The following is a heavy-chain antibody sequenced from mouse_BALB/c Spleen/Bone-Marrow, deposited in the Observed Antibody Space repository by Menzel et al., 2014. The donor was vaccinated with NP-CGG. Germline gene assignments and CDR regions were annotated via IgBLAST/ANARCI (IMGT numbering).Heavy chain of an antibody. CDR2: INPNSRTI. D-gene: IGHD1-1*01. V-gene: IGHV4-1*02. Sequence: EVMLVESGGGLVQPGGSLKLSCAASGFDFSRYWMSWVRQAPGKGLEWIGEINPNSRTINYTPSLKDKFIISRDNAKNTLDLRMSKVRSEDTALYYCARCGYYGFLEYWGQGTTLTVSS. J-gene: IGHJ2*01. CDR1: GFDFSRYW. CDR3: ARCGYYGFLEY.